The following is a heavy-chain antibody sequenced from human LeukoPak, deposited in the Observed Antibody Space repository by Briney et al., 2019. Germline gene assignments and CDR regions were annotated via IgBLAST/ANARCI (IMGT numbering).Heavy chain of an antibody. Sequence: PSETLSLTCTVSGGSISSDSWSWIRQPAGKGLEWIGRMYSSGSTDYNPSFKSRVTMSVDTSKKQFPLRLTSVTAADTAVYYCARERYSRGWYADSWGQGTLVTVSS. D-gene: IGHD6-19*01. CDR2: MYSSGST. V-gene: IGHV4-4*07. CDR3: ARERYSRGWYADS. CDR1: GGSISSDS. J-gene: IGHJ4*02.